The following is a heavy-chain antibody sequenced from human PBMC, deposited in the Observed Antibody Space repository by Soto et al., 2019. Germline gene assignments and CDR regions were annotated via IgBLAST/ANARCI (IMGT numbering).Heavy chain of an antibody. Sequence: SETLSLTCTVSGGSISSGGYYWSWIRQHPGKGLEWIGYIYYSGSTYYNPSLKSRVTISVDTSKNQFSLKLSSVTAADTAVYYCARHVSVLLWFGEPGGAYNWFDPWGQGTLVTVSS. D-gene: IGHD3-10*01. CDR3: ARHVSVLLWFGEPGGAYNWFDP. CDR2: IYYSGST. J-gene: IGHJ5*02. V-gene: IGHV4-31*03. CDR1: GGSISSGGYY.